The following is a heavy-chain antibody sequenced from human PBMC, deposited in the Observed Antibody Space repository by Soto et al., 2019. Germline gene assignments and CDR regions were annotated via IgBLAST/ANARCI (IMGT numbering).Heavy chain of an antibody. CDR2: MYHSGST. J-gene: IGHJ5*02. CDR1: GGSISSGGYS. D-gene: IGHD3-22*01. CDR3: ARGYYDSSGYYP. V-gene: IGHV4-30-2*01. Sequence: PSETLSLTCAVSGGSISSGGYSWSWIRQPPGKGLEWIGYMYHSGSTYYNPSLKSRVTISIDRSKNQFSLKLSSVTAADTALYYCARGYYDSSGYYPWGQGTLVTVSS.